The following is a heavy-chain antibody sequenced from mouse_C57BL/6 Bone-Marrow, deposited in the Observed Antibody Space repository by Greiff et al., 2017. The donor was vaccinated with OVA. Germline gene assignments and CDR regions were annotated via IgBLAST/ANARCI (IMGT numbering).Heavy chain of an antibody. CDR2: IWWDDDK. CDR3: ARIGFYYYGSSHGYFDV. J-gene: IGHJ1*03. V-gene: IGHV8-8*01. CDR1: GFSLSTFGMG. D-gene: IGHD1-1*01. Sequence: QVTLKESGPGILQPSQTLSLTCSFSGFSLSTFGMGVGWIRQPPGKGLEWLAHIWWDDDKYYNPVLKSRLTIFKDTSKNQVVLKIANVDTADSATYYCARIGFYYYGSSHGYFDVWGTGTTVTVSS.